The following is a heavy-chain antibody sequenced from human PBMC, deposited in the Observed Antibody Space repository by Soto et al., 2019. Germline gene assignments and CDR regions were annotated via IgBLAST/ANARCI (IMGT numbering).Heavy chain of an antibody. Sequence: SQTLSLTWAISGDSVSSNNAAWNWIRQSPSRGLEWLGRTYYRSKWYNDYAVSVKSRITINPDTSKNQCSLQLNSVTPEDTAVYYCARAGGPIAAQIDFWGQGTLVTVSS. CDR3: ARAGGPIAAQIDF. CDR1: GDSVSSNNAA. J-gene: IGHJ4*02. CDR2: TYYRSKWYN. D-gene: IGHD6-13*01. V-gene: IGHV6-1*01.